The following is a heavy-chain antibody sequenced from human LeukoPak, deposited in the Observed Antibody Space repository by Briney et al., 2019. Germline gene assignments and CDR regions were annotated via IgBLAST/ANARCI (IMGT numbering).Heavy chain of an antibody. J-gene: IGHJ6*03. Sequence: GGSLRLSCAASGFTFSSYSMNWVRQAPGKGLEWVSYITSSSSTIYYADSVKGRFTISRDNAKNSLYLQMNSLRAEDTAVYYCAREKAYYYYYMDVWGKGTTVTVSS. CDR3: AREKAYYYYYMDV. V-gene: IGHV3-48*01. CDR2: ITSSSSTI. CDR1: GFTFSSYS.